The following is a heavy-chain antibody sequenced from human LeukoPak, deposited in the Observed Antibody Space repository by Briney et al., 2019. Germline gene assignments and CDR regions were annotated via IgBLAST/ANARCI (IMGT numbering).Heavy chain of an antibody. D-gene: IGHD3-10*01. J-gene: IGHJ4*02. CDR3: ARDIPTYGSGSYIDY. Sequence: GGPLRLSCAASGFTFSSYWMSWVRQAPGKGLEWVAVISYDGSNKYYADSVKGRFTISRDNSKNTLYLQMNSLRAEDTAVYYCARDIPTYGSGSYIDYWGQGTLVTVSS. CDR2: ISYDGSNK. CDR1: GFTFSSYW. V-gene: IGHV3-30*03.